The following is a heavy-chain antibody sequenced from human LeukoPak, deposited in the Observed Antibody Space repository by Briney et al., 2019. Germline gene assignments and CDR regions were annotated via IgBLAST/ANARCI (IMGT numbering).Heavy chain of an antibody. CDR3: ASGYSGYDSKYYFDY. CDR2: ISASGDRT. CDR1: GFTFSSYA. V-gene: IGHV3-23*01. J-gene: IGHJ4*02. D-gene: IGHD5-12*01. Sequence: GGSLRLSCAASGFTFSSYAMSWVRQAPGRGLEWVSAISASGDRTYYADSVKGRFTISRDNSKNTLYLQMNSLRAEDTAVYYCASGYSGYDSKYYFDYWGQGTLDTVSS.